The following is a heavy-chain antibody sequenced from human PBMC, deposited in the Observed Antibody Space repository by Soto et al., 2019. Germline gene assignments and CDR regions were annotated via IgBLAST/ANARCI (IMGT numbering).Heavy chain of an antibody. J-gene: IGHJ4*02. Sequence: AASGFSFSSCGMHWVRQAPGKGLEWVAVISYDGSNKYYADSVKGRFTISRDNSKNTLYLQMNSLGAEDTAVYYCAKDVSFGSGTYYTLDYWGQGTLVTVSS. V-gene: IGHV3-30*18. CDR2: ISYDGSNK. CDR1: GFSFSSCG. D-gene: IGHD3-10*01. CDR3: AKDVSFGSGTYYTLDY.